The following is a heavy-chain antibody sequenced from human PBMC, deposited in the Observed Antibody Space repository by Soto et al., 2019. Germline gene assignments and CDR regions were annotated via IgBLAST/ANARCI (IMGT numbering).Heavy chain of an antibody. CDR2: IMPIFGRA. D-gene: IGHD3-22*01. CDR1: GATFSSYA. CDR3: ARGDSSGYYILYYYYGMDV. V-gene: IGHV1-69*06. J-gene: IGHJ6*02. Sequence: SVKVSCKVSGATFSSYAIGWVLQAPGQGLEWMGGIMPIFGRANYAQKFQGRVTITADKSTSTACMELSSLRSEDTAVYYCARGDSSGYYILYYYYGMDVWGQGTTVTVSS.